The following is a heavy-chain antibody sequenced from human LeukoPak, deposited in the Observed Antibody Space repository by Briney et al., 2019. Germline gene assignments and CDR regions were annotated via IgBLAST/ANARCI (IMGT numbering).Heavy chain of an antibody. CDR2: VKSDGSDT. V-gene: IGHV3-74*01. Sequence: GGSLRLSCAASGSTFSRYWMPWARQAPGKGLVWVSRVKSDGSDTVYADSVKGRFTISRDNAKNTLYLQMDSLRAEDTAVYYCTTGIGNYYYYWGQGTLVTVAS. J-gene: IGHJ4*02. D-gene: IGHD3-10*01. CDR3: TTGIGNYYYY. CDR1: GSTFSRYW.